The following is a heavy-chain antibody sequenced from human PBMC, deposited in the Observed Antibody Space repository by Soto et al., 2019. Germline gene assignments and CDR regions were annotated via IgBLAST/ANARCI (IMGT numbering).Heavy chain of an antibody. V-gene: IGHV3-33*01. Sequence: GGSLRLSCAASGFTFSSYGMHWVRQAPGKGLEWVAVIWYDGSNKYYADSVKGRFTISRDNSKNTLYLQMNSLRAEDTAVYYCARDQGRGYNYGFDYCGQGTLVTVSS. J-gene: IGHJ4*02. D-gene: IGHD5-18*01. CDR2: IWYDGSNK. CDR1: GFTFSSYG. CDR3: ARDQGRGYNYGFDY.